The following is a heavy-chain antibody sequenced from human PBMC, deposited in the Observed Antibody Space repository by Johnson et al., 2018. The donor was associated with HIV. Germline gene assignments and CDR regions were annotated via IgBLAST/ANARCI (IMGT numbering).Heavy chain of an antibody. V-gene: IGHV3-49*03. CDR1: GFSFGDYT. D-gene: IGHD3-3*01. Sequence: VQLVESGGGLMQPGRSLRLSCVASGFSFGDYTLNWLRQPPGKGLEWVGFIRSKAYGGTTHFAASVKGRFIISRDDSKSIAYLQMNSLRAEDTAVYYCARIRSGLKPGDAFDIWGQGTMVTVSS. CDR3: ARIRSGLKPGDAFDI. J-gene: IGHJ3*02. CDR2: IRSKAYGGTT.